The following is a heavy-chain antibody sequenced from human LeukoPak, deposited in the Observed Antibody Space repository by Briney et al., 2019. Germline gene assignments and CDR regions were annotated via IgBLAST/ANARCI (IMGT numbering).Heavy chain of an antibody. CDR3: ASSSLNTDDYYMDV. V-gene: IGHV1-69*05. Sequence: SVKVSCKASGGTFSSYAISWVRQAPGQGLEWMGGIIPIFGTANYAQKFQGRVTITTDESTSIAYMELSSLRSEDTAVYYCASSSLNTDDYYMDVWGKGTTVTVSS. J-gene: IGHJ6*03. D-gene: IGHD2-8*02. CDR1: GGTFSSYA. CDR2: IIPIFGTA.